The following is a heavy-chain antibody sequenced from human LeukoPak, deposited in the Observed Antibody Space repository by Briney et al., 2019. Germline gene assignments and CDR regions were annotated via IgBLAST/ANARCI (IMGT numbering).Heavy chain of an antibody. CDR3: ARDREWLPFLFDY. J-gene: IGHJ4*02. CDR2: VNRSGRTI. V-gene: IGHV3-48*03. D-gene: IGHD5-12*01. Sequence: AGGSLRLSCVASGFTFSSYEMNWVRQAPGKGLEWVSYVNRSGRTIYYADSVKGRFTISRDNAKNSPYLQLNSLRAEDTAVYYCARDREWLPFLFDYWGQGTLVTVSS. CDR1: GFTFSSYE.